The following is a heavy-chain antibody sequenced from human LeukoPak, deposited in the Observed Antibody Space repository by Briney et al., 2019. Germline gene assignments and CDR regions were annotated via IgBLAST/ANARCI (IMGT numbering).Heavy chain of an antibody. Sequence: GGSLRLSCAASGFTFSSDWMIWVRQAPGKGLEWVANIKPDEGEKYYVDSVKGRFTVSRDNAKNSLYLQMNSLRAEDTAVYYCVRDLRWSFDYWGQGTLVTVSS. J-gene: IGHJ4*02. CDR3: VRDLRWSFDY. D-gene: IGHD4-23*01. V-gene: IGHV3-7*01. CDR1: GFTFSSDW. CDR2: IKPDEGEK.